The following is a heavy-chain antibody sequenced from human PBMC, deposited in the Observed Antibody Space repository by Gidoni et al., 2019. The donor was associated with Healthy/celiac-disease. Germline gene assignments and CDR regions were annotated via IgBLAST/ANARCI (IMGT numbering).Heavy chain of an antibody. D-gene: IGHD5-18*01. V-gene: IGHV5-10-1*03. CDR1: GYSFTSYW. CDR2: IDPSDSYT. J-gene: IGHJ6*02. Sequence: EVQLVQSGAEVKKHGESLRISCKGAGYSFTSYWISWVRQMPGKSLEWMGRIDPSDSYTNYSPSFQGHVTISADKSISTAYLQWSSLKASDTAMYYCARRRRGYSYGTGYYGMDVWGQGTTVTVSS. CDR3: ARRRRGYSYGTGYYGMDV.